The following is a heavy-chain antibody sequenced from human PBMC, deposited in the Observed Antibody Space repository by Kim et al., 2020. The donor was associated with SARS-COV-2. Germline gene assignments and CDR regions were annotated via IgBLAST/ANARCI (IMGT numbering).Heavy chain of an antibody. CDR3: ARRDVYYYDSSGSQFDY. CDR1: GGSISSSSYY. CDR2: IYYSGST. J-gene: IGHJ4*02. Sequence: SETLSLTCTVSGGSISSSSYYWGWIRQPPGKGLEWIGSIYYSGSTYYNPSLKSRVTISVDTSKNQFSLKLSSVTAADTAVYYCARRDVYYYDSSGSQFDYWGQGTLGTVSS. D-gene: IGHD3-22*01. V-gene: IGHV4-39*01.